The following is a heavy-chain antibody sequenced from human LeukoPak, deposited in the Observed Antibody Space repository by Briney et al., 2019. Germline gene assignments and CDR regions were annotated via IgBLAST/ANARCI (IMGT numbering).Heavy chain of an antibody. J-gene: IGHJ4*02. CDR1: GGSIAVNHYY. CDR2: GLYTGNS. CDR3: AREHRSSKYFDS. V-gene: IGHV4-39*02. D-gene: IGHD6-6*01. Sequence: SETLSLTCSVSGGSIAVNHYYWGWIRQPPGKGLEWIGSGLYTGNSYSNPSLRSRVTISVDTSKNEFSLKMNSVTAADTAVYYCAREHRSSKYFDSWGQGALMIVSS.